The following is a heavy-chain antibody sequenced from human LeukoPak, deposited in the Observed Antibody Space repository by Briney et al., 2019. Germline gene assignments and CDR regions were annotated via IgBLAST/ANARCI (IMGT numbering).Heavy chain of an antibody. J-gene: IGHJ6*02. CDR3: ARECSGGSCYWNYYYYGMDV. D-gene: IGHD2-15*01. V-gene: IGHV1-8*01. CDR2: MNPNSGNT. CDR1: GYTFTSYD. Sequence: ASVKVSCKASGYTFTSYDINWVRQATGQGLEWMGWMNPNSGNTGYAQKFQGRVTMTRNTSISTAYMELSSLRSEDTAVYYCARECSGGSCYWNYYYYGMDVWGQGTTVTVSS.